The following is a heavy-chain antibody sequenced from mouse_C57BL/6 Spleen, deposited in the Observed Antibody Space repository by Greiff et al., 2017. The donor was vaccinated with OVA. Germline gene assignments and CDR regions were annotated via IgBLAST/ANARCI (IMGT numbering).Heavy chain of an antibody. CDR3: ARYEIYYDLYYAMDY. V-gene: IGHV1-50*01. J-gene: IGHJ4*01. D-gene: IGHD2-4*01. Sequence: VQLQQSGAELVKPGASVKLSCKASGYTFTSYWMQWVKQRPGQGLEWLGEIDPSDSYTNYNQKFKGKATLTVDTSSSTAYMQLSSLTSEDSAVYYCARYEIYYDLYYAMDYWGQGTSVTVSS. CDR2: IDPSDSYT. CDR1: GYTFTSYW.